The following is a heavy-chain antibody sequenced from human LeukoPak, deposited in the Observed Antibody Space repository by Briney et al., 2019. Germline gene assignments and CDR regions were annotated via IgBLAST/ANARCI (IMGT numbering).Heavy chain of an antibody. CDR3: AIHDGRGIAVAGPLGY. D-gene: IGHD6-19*01. J-gene: IGHJ4*02. V-gene: IGHV4-39*01. CDR2: IYYSGST. CDR1: GGSISSSSYY. Sequence: SETLSLTCTVSGGSISSSSYYWGWIRQPPGKGLEWIGSIYYSGSTYYNPSLKSRVTISVDTSKNQFSLKLSSVTAADTAVYYCAIHDGRGIAVAGPLGYWGQGTLVTVSS.